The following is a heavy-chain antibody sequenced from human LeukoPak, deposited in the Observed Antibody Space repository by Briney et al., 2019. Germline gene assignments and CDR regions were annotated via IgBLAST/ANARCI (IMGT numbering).Heavy chain of an antibody. CDR3: ARGEKGSSSGSINY. V-gene: IGHV4-61*02. D-gene: IGHD6-6*01. Sequence: SETLSLTCTVSGASINSGCYYWSWLRQPAGKGLEWIGRMYTSGSTNYNPSLESRVTISVDMTKNQFSLKLSSVTAADTAVYYWARGEKGSSSGSINYWGQGTLVTVSS. J-gene: IGHJ4*02. CDR2: MYTSGST. CDR1: GASINSGCYY.